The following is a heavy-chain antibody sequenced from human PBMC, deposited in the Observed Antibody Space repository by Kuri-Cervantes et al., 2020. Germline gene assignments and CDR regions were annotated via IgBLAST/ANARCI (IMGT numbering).Heavy chain of an antibody. D-gene: IGHD3-22*01. J-gene: IGHJ4*02. V-gene: IGHV3-30*03. CDR2: ISYDGSNK. Sequence: GGSLRLSCAASGFTFSSYGMHWVRQAPGKGLEWVAVISYDGSNKYYADSAKGRFTISRDNSKNTLYLQMNSLRAEDTAVYYCARDSGYDSRGAFDYWGQGTLVTVSS. CDR3: ARDSGYDSRGAFDY. CDR1: GFTFSSYG.